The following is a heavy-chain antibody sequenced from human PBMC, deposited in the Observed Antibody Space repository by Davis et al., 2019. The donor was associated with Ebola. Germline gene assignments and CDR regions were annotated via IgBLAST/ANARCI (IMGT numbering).Heavy chain of an antibody. CDR1: GFTFSSYW. CDR3: ARDGWYYDFWSGYYVYYFDY. V-gene: IGHV3-7*01. Sequence: GESLKISCAASGFTFSSYWMSWVRQAPGKGLEWVANIKQDGSEKYYVDSVKGRFTISRDNAKNSLYLQMNSLRAEDTAVYYCARDGWYYDFWSGYYVYYFDYWGQGTLVTVSS. D-gene: IGHD3-3*01. J-gene: IGHJ4*02. CDR2: IKQDGSEK.